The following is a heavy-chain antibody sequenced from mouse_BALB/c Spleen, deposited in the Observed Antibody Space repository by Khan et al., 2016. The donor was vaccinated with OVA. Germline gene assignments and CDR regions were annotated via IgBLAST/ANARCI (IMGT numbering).Heavy chain of an antibody. CDR1: GYIFTNYV. D-gene: IGHD4-1*01. CDR2: INPYNGGT. CDR3: ARGNWQSYYFDY. V-gene: IGHV1S136*01. Sequence: VQLKESGPELGKPGASVKMSCKPSGYIFTNYVLHWVKQKPGQGLEWIGYINPYNGGTKYNEKFKGKATLASDKSSITAYLELSSLTSEDSAVYYCARGNWQSYYFDYWGQGTTLTFSS. J-gene: IGHJ2*01.